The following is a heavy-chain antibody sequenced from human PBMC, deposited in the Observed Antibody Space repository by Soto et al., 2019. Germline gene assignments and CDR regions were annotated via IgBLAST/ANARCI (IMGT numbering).Heavy chain of an antibody. CDR1: GGSFSGYY. Sequence: KPSETLSLTCAVYGGSFSGYYWSWIRQPPGKGLEWIGEINHSGSTNYNLSLKSRVTTSVDTSKNQFSLKLSSVTAADTAVYYCARARAGYCSGGGCHPHYSHGMDVWGQGTTVTVSS. D-gene: IGHD2-8*02. CDR3: ARARAGYCSGGGCHPHYSHGMDV. J-gene: IGHJ6*02. CDR2: INHSGST. V-gene: IGHV4-34*01.